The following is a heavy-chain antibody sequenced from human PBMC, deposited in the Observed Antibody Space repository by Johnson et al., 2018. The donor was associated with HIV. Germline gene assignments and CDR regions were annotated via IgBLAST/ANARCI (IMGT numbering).Heavy chain of an antibody. CDR2: IRSKANSYAT. CDR3: ARSGGYPNAFDM. D-gene: IGHD6-13*01. V-gene: IGHV3-73*02. Sequence: VQLVESGGGLVQPGGSLKLSCSASGFTFSGSAMHWVRQAPGKGLAWVGHIRSKANSYATAYAASVKGSFTISRDDSKNTLYLQMNSLRVEDTAVYYCARSGGYPNAFDMWGQGTMVSVSS. CDR1: GFTFSGSA. J-gene: IGHJ3*02.